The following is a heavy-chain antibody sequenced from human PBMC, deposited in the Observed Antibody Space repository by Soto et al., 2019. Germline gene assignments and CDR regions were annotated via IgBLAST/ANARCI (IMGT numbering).Heavy chain of an antibody. J-gene: IGHJ3*02. CDR1: GFIFSNYA. V-gene: IGHV3-23*01. Sequence: GGSLRLSCAASGFIFSNYAMSWVRQAPGKGLEWVSSISITGGSTYYADFVKGRFTISRDKSKNTLYLQMNSLRAEDTAVYYCAKTSGYIYDAFDIWGQGTVVTVSS. D-gene: IGHD3-22*01. CDR2: ISITGGST. CDR3: AKTSGYIYDAFDI.